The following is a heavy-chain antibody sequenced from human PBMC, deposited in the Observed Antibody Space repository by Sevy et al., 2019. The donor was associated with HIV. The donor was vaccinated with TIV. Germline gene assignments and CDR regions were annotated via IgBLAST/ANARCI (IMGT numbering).Heavy chain of an antibody. V-gene: IGHV3-30*03. CDR2: ISYDGSKK. J-gene: IGHJ6*02. CDR3: AHSSGLYGYYYGMDV. CDR1: GFSFSNYV. Sequence: GGSLRLSCTASGFSFSNYVMAWVRQAPGKGLEWVAVISYDGSKKNHAESMKGRFTISRDNSKNTLYLEMSSLRPEDTAVYYCAHSSGLYGYYYGMDVWGQGTTVTVSS. D-gene: IGHD1-26*01.